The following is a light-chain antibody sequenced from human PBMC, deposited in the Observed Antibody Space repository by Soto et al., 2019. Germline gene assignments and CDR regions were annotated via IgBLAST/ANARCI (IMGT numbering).Light chain of an antibody. J-gene: IGLJ2*01. CDR1: TSNVGSNH. CDR3: AVWDDSLSGVV. Sequence: QSVLAQPPSASGTPGQRVTISCSGSTSNVGSNHASWYQQLPGSAPKLLIYNDYERPSGVPDRFSGSKSGTSASLGISGLRSEDEADYFCAVWDDSLSGVVFGGGTQLTVL. CDR2: NDY. V-gene: IGLV1-47*02.